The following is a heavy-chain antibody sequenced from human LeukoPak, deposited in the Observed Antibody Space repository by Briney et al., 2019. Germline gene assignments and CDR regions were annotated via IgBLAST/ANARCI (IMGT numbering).Heavy chain of an antibody. V-gene: IGHV1-2*02. J-gene: IGHJ4*02. D-gene: IGHD2-2*01. CDR2: INPNSGGT. CDR1: GYTFTGYY. Sequence: GASVKVSCKASGYTFTGYYMHWVRQAPRQGLEWMGWINPNSGGTNYVQKFQGRVTMTRDTSISTAYMELSRLTSDDTAVYYCAREGYCTSTSCYAIFDYWGQGSLVTVSS. CDR3: AREGYCTSTSCYAIFDY.